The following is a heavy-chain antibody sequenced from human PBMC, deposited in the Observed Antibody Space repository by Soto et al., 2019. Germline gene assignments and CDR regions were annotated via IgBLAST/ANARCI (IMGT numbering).Heavy chain of an antibody. CDR2: IIPIFVTA. CDR1: GCTFSRYA. V-gene: IGHV1-69*13. J-gene: IGHJ6*02. D-gene: IGHD2-2*01. CDR3: ARGQGYCSSTSCYRVPYYYYGMDV. Sequence: AVTVSCKASGCTFSRYAISLLRQDPGQGLEWMGGIIPIFVTANYAQKFQGRVTITADESTSTAYMELSSLRSEDTAVYYCARGQGYCSSTSCYRVPYYYYGMDVWGQGTTVTVSS.